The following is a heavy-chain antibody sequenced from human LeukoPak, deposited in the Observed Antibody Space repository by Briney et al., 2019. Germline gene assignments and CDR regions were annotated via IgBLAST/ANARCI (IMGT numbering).Heavy chain of an antibody. CDR3: ARVSRSSYFDY. J-gene: IGHJ4*02. Sequence: PSGTLSLTCTVSGGSISSHYWSWIRQPPGKGLEWIGYIYYSGSTNYNPSLKSRVTISVDTSKNQFSLKLSSVTAADTAVYYCARVSRSSYFDYWGQGTLVTVSS. V-gene: IGHV4-59*11. CDR1: GGSISSHY. CDR2: IYYSGST. D-gene: IGHD6-13*01.